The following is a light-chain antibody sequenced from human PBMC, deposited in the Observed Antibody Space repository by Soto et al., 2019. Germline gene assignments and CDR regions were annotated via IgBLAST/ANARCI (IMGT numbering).Light chain of an antibody. Sequence: EIVLTPSPGTLSLSPGERATLSCRASQSVSSYLAWYQQKPGQAPRLLIYDASNGATGIPARFSGSGSGTGFTLTISSLEPEDFAVYYCQQRNNWPPITFGQGTRLEIK. CDR1: QSVSSY. CDR3: QQRNNWPPIT. V-gene: IGKV3-11*01. CDR2: DAS. J-gene: IGKJ5*01.